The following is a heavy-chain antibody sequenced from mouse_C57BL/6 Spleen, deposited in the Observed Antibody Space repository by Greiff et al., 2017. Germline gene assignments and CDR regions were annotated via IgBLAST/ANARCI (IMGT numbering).Heavy chain of an antibody. Sequence: VQLQESGPELVKPGASVKFSCKASGYAFSSSWMNWVKQRPGKGLEWIGRIYPGGGGTNYNGKFKGKATLTVDKSSSTAYMQLSSLTSEDSAVYFCARSHYDYLWFAYWGQGTLVTVSA. CDR3: ARSHYDYLWFAY. D-gene: IGHD2-4*01. CDR1: GYAFSSSW. J-gene: IGHJ3*01. V-gene: IGHV1-82*01. CDR2: IYPGGGGT.